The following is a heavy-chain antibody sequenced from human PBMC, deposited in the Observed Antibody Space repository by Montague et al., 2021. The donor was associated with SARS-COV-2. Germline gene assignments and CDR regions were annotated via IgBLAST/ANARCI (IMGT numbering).Heavy chain of an antibody. V-gene: IGHV2-70*01. Sequence: PALVKPTQTLTLTCTFSGFSLSTGGMCVSWIRQPPGKALEWLALIDWDDDKYYSTSLKTRLTISKDTSKNQVVLTMTNMDPVDTATYYCAWMDAAAVGIGTDRCYGMDVWGQGTTVTVSS. J-gene: IGHJ6*02. CDR2: IDWDDDK. CDR3: AWMDAAAVGIGTDRCYGMDV. D-gene: IGHD6-13*01. CDR1: GFSLSTGGMC.